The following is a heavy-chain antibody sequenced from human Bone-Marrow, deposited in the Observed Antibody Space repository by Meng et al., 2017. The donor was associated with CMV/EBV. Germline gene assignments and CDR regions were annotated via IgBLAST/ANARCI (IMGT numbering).Heavy chain of an antibody. CDR1: GGTFSSYA. CDR3: ARGKGKNAFDV. CDR2: IIPIFGTA. V-gene: IGHV1-69*05. D-gene: IGHD3-10*01. J-gene: IGHJ3*01. Sequence: SVKVSCKASGGTFSSYAISWVRQAPGQGLEWMGGIIPIFGTANYAQKFQGRVTMIRNTSINTAYMELNSLRSEDTAVYYCARGKGKNAFDVWGQGTMVTVSS.